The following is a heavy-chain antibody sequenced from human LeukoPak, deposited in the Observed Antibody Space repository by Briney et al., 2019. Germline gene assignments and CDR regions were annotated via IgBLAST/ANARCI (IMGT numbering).Heavy chain of an antibody. CDR1: GYTFTGYY. V-gene: IGHV1-2*02. D-gene: IGHD5-12*01. Sequence: ASVKVSCKASGYTFTGYYMHWVRQAPGQGLEWMGWINPNSGGTNYAQKFQGRVTMTRDTSISTAYMELSRLRSDDTAVYYCAREGAGYSGYDSVYWGQGTLVTVSS. J-gene: IGHJ4*02. CDR2: INPNSGGT. CDR3: AREGAGYSGYDSVY.